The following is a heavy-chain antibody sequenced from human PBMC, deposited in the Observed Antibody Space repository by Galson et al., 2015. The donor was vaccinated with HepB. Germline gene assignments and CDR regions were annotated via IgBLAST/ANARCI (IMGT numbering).Heavy chain of an antibody. CDR2: IYYSGST. Sequence: QVQLQESGPGLVKPSETLSLTCTVSGGSISSYYWSWIRQPPGKGLEWIGYIYYSGSTNYNPSLKSRVTISVDTSKNQFSLKLSSVTAADTAVYYCARLNAGYSSSWYHYYYYMDVWGKGTTVTVSS. CDR3: ARLNAGYSSSWYHYYYYMDV. D-gene: IGHD6-13*01. V-gene: IGHV4-59*01. J-gene: IGHJ6*03. CDR1: GGSISSYY.